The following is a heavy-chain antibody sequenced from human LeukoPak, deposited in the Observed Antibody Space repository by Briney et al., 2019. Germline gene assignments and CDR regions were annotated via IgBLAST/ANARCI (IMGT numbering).Heavy chain of an antibody. CDR3: ATSGKSGYVRGFDY. D-gene: IGHD5-12*01. Sequence: ASVKVSCKVSGYTLTELSMHWVRQAPGKGLEWMGGFDPEDGETIYARKFQGRVTMTEDTSTDTAYMELSSLRSEDTAVYYCATSGKSGYVRGFDYWGQGTLVTVSS. J-gene: IGHJ4*02. CDR1: GYTLTELS. V-gene: IGHV1-24*01. CDR2: FDPEDGET.